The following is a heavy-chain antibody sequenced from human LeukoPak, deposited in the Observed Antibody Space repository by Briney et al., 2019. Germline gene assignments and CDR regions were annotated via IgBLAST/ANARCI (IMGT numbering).Heavy chain of an antibody. D-gene: IGHD6-19*01. V-gene: IGHV3-7*01. Sequence: PGGSLRLSCAASGFTFSSYWMRWVRQAPGKGLEWVANIKQDGSEKYYVDSVKGRFTISRDNAKNSLYLQMNSLRAEDTAVYYCARVEQWLVIGRGYYYGMDVWGQGTTVTVSS. J-gene: IGHJ6*02. CDR3: ARVEQWLVIGRGYYYGMDV. CDR2: IKQDGSEK. CDR1: GFTFSSYW.